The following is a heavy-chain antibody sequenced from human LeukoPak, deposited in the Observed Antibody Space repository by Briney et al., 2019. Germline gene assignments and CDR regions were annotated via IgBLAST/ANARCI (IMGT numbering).Heavy chain of an antibody. Sequence: GGSLRLSCAASGFIFSTYDMHWVRQAPGKGLEWVAVVSYDGSNIYHAASVQGRFTISRDNSKNPLYLQMNSLRAEDTAVYYCAKSLNAQAVADPFDYWGQGTLVTVSS. J-gene: IGHJ4*02. CDR2: VSYDGSNI. CDR1: GFIFSTYD. V-gene: IGHV3-30*18. CDR3: AKSLNAQAVADPFDY. D-gene: IGHD6-19*01.